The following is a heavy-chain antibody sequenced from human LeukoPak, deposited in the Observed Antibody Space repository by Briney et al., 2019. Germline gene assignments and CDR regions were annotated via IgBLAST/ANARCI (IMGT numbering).Heavy chain of an antibody. D-gene: IGHD4-17*01. V-gene: IGHV7-4-1*02. Sequence: GASVKVSCKTSGYTFTSYAMNWVRQAPGQGLEWMGWINTNTGNPTYARGFTGRSVFSLDTSVSTAYLQISSPKAEDTAVYYCAGSNNDGDYLGVGFDYWGQGTLVTVSS. CDR1: GYTFTSYA. CDR2: INTNTGNP. J-gene: IGHJ4*02. CDR3: AGSNNDGDYLGVGFDY.